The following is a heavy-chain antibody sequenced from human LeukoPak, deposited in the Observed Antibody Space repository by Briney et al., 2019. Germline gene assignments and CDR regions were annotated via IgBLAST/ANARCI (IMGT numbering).Heavy chain of an antibody. CDR3: AKELDTMFFDY. CDR2: AGWAGGTT. Sequence: GGSLSLSCATSGFNFDRYTIHWVRQAPGKGLEWVSLAGWAGGTTFYSDPVRGRFTISRDSGRKSVYLQMNSLTTDDTAFYFCAKELDTMFFDYWGQGALVTVSS. CDR1: GFNFDRYT. D-gene: IGHD3-10*02. J-gene: IGHJ4*02. V-gene: IGHV3-43*01.